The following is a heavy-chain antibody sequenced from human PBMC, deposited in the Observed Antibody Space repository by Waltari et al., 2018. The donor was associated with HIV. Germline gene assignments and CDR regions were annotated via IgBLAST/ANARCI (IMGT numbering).Heavy chain of an antibody. Sequence: EVQLVESVGGLVKPGGSLITSVPASGCTFCAYRLNWVRQAPGKGLEWVSSISSSSSYIYYADSVKGRFTISRDNAKNSLYLQMNSLRAEDTAVYYCARTYHYYYYYGMDVWGQGTTVTVSS. CDR3: ARTYHYYYYYGMDV. V-gene: IGHV3-21*01. D-gene: IGHD2-15*01. J-gene: IGHJ6*02. CDR1: GCTFCAYR. CDR2: ISSSSSYI.